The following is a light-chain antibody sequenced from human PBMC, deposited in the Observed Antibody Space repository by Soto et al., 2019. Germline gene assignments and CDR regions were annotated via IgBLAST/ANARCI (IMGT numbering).Light chain of an antibody. J-gene: IGKJ1*01. V-gene: IGKV1-5*01. Sequence: DIQMTQSPSTLSASVGDRVTITCRASQSISRWLAWYQQKPGQAPRLLMYDSSRRAPGVPHRFSGSGSGTEFTLTISRVEPDDFGVYYCQQYDMSPQTFGLGSKVEIK. CDR2: DSS. CDR3: QQYDMSPQT. CDR1: QSISRW.